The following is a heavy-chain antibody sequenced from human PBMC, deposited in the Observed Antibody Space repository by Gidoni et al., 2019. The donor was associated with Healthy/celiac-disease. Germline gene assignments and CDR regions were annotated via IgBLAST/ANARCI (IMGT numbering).Heavy chain of an antibody. CDR2: IYSGGST. J-gene: IGHJ4*02. CDR3: ATTPYAGFDY. Sequence: EVQLVESGGGLVQPGGSLRLSCEASGFTVISNYMSWVRQAPGKGLEWVSVIYSGGSTYYADSVKGRFTISRHNSKNTLYLQMNSLRAEDTAVYYCATTPYAGFDYWGQGTLVTVSS. CDR1: GFTVISNY. V-gene: IGHV3-53*04. D-gene: IGHD2-2*01.